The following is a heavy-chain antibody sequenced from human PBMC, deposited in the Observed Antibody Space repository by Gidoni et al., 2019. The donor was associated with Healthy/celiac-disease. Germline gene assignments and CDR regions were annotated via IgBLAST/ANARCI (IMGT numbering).Heavy chain of an antibody. V-gene: IGHV1-69*01. D-gene: IGHD2-2*02. Sequence: QVQLVQSGAEVKKPGSSVTVSCKASGGTFSSYAISWVRQAPGQGLEWMGGIIPIFGTANYAQKFQGRVTITADESTSTAYMELSSLRSEDTAVYYCARPRYCSSTSCYSYFDYWGQGTLVTVSS. CDR2: IIPIFGTA. CDR3: ARPRYCSSTSCYSYFDY. J-gene: IGHJ4*02. CDR1: GGTFSSYA.